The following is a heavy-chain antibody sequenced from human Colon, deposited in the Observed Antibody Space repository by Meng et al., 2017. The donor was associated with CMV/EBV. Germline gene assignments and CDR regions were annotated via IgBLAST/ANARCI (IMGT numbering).Heavy chain of an antibody. J-gene: IGHJ4*02. CDR2: KSSDGSIE. D-gene: IGHD3-16*01. CDR1: GFTSTTNW. V-gene: IGHV3-30-3*01. CDR3: ARDRPGGIEY. Sequence: GESLKISCAASGFTSTTNWMHWVRQAPGKGLEWLAIKSSDGSIETYADSVKGRFFISRDHSKSSVYLEMKSLRSDDTAVYYCARDRPGGIEYWGQGTSVTVSS.